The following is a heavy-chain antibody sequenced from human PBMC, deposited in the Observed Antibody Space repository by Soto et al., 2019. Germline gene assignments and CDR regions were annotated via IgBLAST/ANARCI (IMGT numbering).Heavy chain of an antibody. J-gene: IGHJ3*02. D-gene: IGHD1-1*01. CDR1: GFTFSTYP. CDR2: ISGSGGTI. V-gene: IGHV3-23*01. Sequence: EVQLLESGGGLVQPGGSLRLSCAASGFTFSTYPMSWVRQAPGKGLEWVSGISGSGGTIYYADSVKGRFTISRDNXXSTLYVQRNSLRAEDTDIYYCAKKPGTNWPDAFDIWGQGTTVTVSS. CDR3: AKKPGTNWPDAFDI.